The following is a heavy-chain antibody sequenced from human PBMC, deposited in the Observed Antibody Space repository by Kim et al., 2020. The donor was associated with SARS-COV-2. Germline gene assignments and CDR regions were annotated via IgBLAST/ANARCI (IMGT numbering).Heavy chain of an antibody. Sequence: SETLSLTCAVSGGSISSSNWWSWVRQPPGKGLEWIGEIYHSGSTNYNPSLKSRVTISVDKSKNQFSLKLSSVTAADTAVYYCARDRGYSSSRGVTWTRGQRTWYFDYWGQGTLVTVSS. D-gene: IGHD6-13*01. J-gene: IGHJ4*02. CDR1: GGSISSSNW. CDR3: ARDRGYSSSRGVTWTRGQRTWYFDY. CDR2: IYHSGST. V-gene: IGHV4-4*02.